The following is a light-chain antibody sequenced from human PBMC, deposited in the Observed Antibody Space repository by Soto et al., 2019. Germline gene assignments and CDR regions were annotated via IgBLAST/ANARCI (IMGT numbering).Light chain of an antibody. V-gene: IGLV2-11*01. Sequence: QSALTQPRSVSGSPGQSVTISCTGTSSAVGGYNFVSWYQQHPGRAPKLMIFDVTKRPSGVPDRFSGSKSGNTASLTISGLQAEDEADYYCCSYAGSYTFDVFGTGTKVTVL. CDR3: CSYAGSYTFDV. CDR2: DVT. J-gene: IGLJ1*01. CDR1: SSAVGGYNF.